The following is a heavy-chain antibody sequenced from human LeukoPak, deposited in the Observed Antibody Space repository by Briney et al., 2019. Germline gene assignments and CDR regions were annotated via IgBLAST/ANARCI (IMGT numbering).Heavy chain of an antibody. D-gene: IGHD2-15*01. J-gene: IGHJ4*02. V-gene: IGHV1-69-2*01. CDR3: TTVSVVLPR. CDR2: VDPEDGET. Sequence: ASVKVSCKVSGYTFTDYYMHWVQQAPGKRLEWMVLVDPEDGETIYAEKFQGRVTITADTSTDTAYMELSSLRSEDTAVYYCTTVSVVLPRWGQGTLVTVSS. CDR1: GYTFTDYY.